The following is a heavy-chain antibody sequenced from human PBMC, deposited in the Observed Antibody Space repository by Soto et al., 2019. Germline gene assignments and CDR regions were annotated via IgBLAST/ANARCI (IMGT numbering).Heavy chain of an antibody. D-gene: IGHD1-26*01. CDR3: AKDQGNTVVGASRGFDH. CDR2: IIGSGSGT. V-gene: IGHV3-23*01. J-gene: IGHJ4*02. Sequence: EVQLLESGGGLVQPGGSLRLSCAASGFAFSTYAMNWVRQSPGEGREWLSLIIGSGSGTYYADSVRGRFTISRDNSKNTLYLQMNSLRAEDTAVYYCAKDQGNTVVGASRGFDHWGQGTLVIVSS. CDR1: GFAFSTYA.